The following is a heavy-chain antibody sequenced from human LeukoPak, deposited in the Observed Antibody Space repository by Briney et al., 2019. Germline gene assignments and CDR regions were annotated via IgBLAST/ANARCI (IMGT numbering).Heavy chain of an antibody. CDR1: GFTFSSYG. J-gene: IGHJ4*02. CDR3: ATVTTVKVY. D-gene: IGHD4-17*01. Sequence: GGSLRLSCAASGFTFSSYGMHWVRQAPGKGLEWVAVISYDGSNKYYADSVKGRFTISRDNSKNTLYLQMNSPRAEDTAVYYCATVTTVKVYWGQGTLVTVSS. V-gene: IGHV3-30*03. CDR2: ISYDGSNK.